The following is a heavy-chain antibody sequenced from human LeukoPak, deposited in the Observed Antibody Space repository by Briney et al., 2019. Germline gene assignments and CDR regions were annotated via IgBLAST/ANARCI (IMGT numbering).Heavy chain of an antibody. J-gene: IGHJ4*02. V-gene: IGHV3-23*01. D-gene: IGHD3-10*01. Sequence: TGGSLRLSCAASGYAFSSFAMTWVRQAPGKGLDWVSTIVRSGDTTYYTDSVKGRFTVSRDNSKNTLFLHMNSPRAEDTAVYYCAKDAVAPGSSGDFFDYWGLGTLVTVSS. CDR2: IVRSGDTT. CDR1: GYAFSSFA. CDR3: AKDAVAPGSSGDFFDY.